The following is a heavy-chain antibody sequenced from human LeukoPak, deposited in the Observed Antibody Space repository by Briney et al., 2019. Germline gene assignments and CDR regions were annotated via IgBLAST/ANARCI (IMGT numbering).Heavy chain of an antibody. CDR2: IKRDGSEK. CDR3: ARDFLGSLFYYYGMDV. V-gene: IGHV3-7*01. Sequence: GGSLRLSCAASGFTFSSYWMSWVRQAPGKGLEWVANIKRDGSEKYYVDSVKGRFTISRDNAKNSLYLQMNSLRAEDTAVYYCARDFLGSLFYYYGMDVWGQGTTVTVSS. D-gene: IGHD2/OR15-2a*01. CDR1: GFTFSSYW. J-gene: IGHJ6*02.